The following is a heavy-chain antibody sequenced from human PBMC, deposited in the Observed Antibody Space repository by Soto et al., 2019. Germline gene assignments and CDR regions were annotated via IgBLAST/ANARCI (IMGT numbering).Heavy chain of an antibody. CDR1: GFTFSRYA. J-gene: IGHJ6*02. V-gene: IGHV3-23*01. D-gene: IGHD6-13*01. CDR2: ISGSGGST. Sequence: EVQLLESGGGLVQPGGSLRLSCAASGFTFSRYAMSWVRQAPGKGLEWVSAISGSGGSTYYADSVKGRFTISRDNSKNTLYLQMNSLRAEDTAVYYCAKARAAGTWSYYGMDVWGQGTTVTVSS. CDR3: AKARAAGTWSYYGMDV.